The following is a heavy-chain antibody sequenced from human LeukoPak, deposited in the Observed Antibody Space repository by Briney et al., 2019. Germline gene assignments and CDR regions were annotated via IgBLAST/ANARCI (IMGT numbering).Heavy chain of an antibody. V-gene: IGHV3-48*03. CDR2: ISSSGRTI. Sequence: PGGSLRLSCAASGLTFSSYDMNWVRQAPGKGLEWVSYISSSGRTIYYTDSVKGRFTVSRDNAQNSLYLQMNSLTAEDTAVYYCARDVGAYWGQGTLVTVSS. CDR3: ARDVGAY. D-gene: IGHD2-15*01. CDR1: GLTFSSYD. J-gene: IGHJ4*02.